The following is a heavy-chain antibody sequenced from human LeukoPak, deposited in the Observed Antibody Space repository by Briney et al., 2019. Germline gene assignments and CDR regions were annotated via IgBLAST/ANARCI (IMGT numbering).Heavy chain of an antibody. J-gene: IGHJ5*02. CDR3: ARAYGSSYNWFDP. V-gene: IGHV1-2*02. CDR2: INPNSGGT. D-gene: IGHD4-17*01. CDR1: GYTFTGYY. Sequence: ASVKVSSKASGYTFTGYYMHWVRQAPGQGLEWMGWINPNSGGTNYAQKFQGRVTMTRDTSISTAHMELSRLRSDDTAVYFCARAYGSSYNWFDPWGQGTLVTVSS.